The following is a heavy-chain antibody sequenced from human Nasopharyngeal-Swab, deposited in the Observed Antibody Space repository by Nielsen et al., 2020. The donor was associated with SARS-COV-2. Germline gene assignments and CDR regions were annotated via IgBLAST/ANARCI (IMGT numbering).Heavy chain of an antibody. D-gene: IGHD6-13*01. V-gene: IGHV3-21*01. J-gene: IGHJ2*01. CDR1: GFTFSSYS. CDR2: VSSTSSYI. Sequence: GESLKISCAASGFTFSSYSMNWVRQAPGKGLEWVSSVSSTSSYIYYADSLKGRFTISRDNAKNSLYLQLNSLRAEDTAAYYCARDPLSSWQAIGNWYFDLWGRGTLVTVSS. CDR3: ARDPLSSWQAIGNWYFDL.